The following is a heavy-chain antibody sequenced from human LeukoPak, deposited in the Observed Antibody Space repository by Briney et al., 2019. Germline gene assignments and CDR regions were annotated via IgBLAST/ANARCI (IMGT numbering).Heavy chain of an antibody. J-gene: IGHJ3*01. CDR1: GGSISSSNSY. CDR2: ISYSGST. D-gene: IGHD3-10*01. Sequence: SSETLSLTCSVSGGSISSSNSYWAWIRQPPGKGLEWIGSISYSGSTSYNPSLQSRLTIFVDMSKDHFSLKLRSVTAADTALYYCARLSKVGLSGDSFDNSWGQGTMVTVSS. CDR3: ARLSKVGLSGDSFDNS. V-gene: IGHV4-39*02.